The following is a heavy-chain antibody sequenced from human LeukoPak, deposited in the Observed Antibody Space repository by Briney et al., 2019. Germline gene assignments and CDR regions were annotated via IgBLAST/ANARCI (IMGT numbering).Heavy chain of an antibody. V-gene: IGHV4-39*01. CDR3: ARHNYDFWSGFLGPVDY. J-gene: IGHJ4*02. D-gene: IGHD3-3*01. CDR1: GGSISSSSYY. CDR2: IYYSGST. Sequence: SETLSLTCTVSGGSISSSSYYWGWIRQPRGKGLEWIGNIYYSGSTYYNPSLKSRVTISVDTSKNQFSLKLSSVTAADTAVYYCARHNYDFWSGFLGPVDYWGQGTLVTVSS.